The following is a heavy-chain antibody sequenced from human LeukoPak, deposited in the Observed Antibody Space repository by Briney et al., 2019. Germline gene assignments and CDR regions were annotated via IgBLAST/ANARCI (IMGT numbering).Heavy chain of an antibody. J-gene: IGHJ4*02. CDR3: ARAGYGSGNYYPDY. CDR2: ISGGSGYI. Sequence: PGGSLRLSCAASGFTFSSYSLNWVRQAPGKGLEWVSSISGGSGYIHYADSVKGRFTISRDDAKNSLYLQMNSLRAEDTAVYYCARAGYGSGNYYPDYWGQGTLVTVSS. D-gene: IGHD3-10*01. CDR1: GFTFSSYS. V-gene: IGHV3-21*01.